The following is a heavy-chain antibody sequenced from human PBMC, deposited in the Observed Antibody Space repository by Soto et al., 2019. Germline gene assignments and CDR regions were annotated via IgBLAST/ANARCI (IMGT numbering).Heavy chain of an antibody. CDR3: ARPPSGSYFDAFDI. J-gene: IGHJ3*02. V-gene: IGHV5-51*01. D-gene: IGHD1-26*01. Sequence: GESLKISCKGSGYSFTSYWIGWVRQMPGKGLDWMGIIYPCDSDTRYSPSFQGQVTISAXXXIXXXYXQXXXLKASDTATYYCARPPSGSYFDAFDIWGQGTMVTVSS. CDR2: IYPCDSDT. CDR1: GYSFTSYW.